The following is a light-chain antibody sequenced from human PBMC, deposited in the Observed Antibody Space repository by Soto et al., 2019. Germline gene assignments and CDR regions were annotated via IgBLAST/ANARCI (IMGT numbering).Light chain of an antibody. J-gene: IGKJ1*01. CDR1: QSISSW. Sequence: DIQMTQSPSTLSASVGDRVTITCRASQSISSWLAWYQQKPGKAPKLLIYKASSLESGVPSRFSGSGSGTEFTLTISSLQPDDFATYYCQQHNSYPWTFCQGTKVEIK. V-gene: IGKV1-5*03. CDR2: KAS. CDR3: QQHNSYPWT.